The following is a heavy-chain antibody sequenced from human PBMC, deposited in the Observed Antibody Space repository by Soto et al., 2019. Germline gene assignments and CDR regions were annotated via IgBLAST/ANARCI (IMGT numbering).Heavy chain of an antibody. CDR1: GYTFSDYY. D-gene: IGHD2-15*01. CDR2: ISPNNGAT. CDR3: ARGGEFCSTGSCNSPLGDAFDA. J-gene: IGHJ3*01. Sequence: ASVKVSCKASGYTFSDYYMHWVRQAPGQGLESMGWISPNNGATNYAQKFQDRVTMTRDASITTAYMELSRLRSDDTAVYYCARGGEFCSTGSCNSPLGDAFDAWGQGTTVTVSS. V-gene: IGHV1-2*02.